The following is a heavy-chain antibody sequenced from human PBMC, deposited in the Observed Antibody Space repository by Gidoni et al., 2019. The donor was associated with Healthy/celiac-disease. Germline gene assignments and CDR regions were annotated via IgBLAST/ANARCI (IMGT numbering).Heavy chain of an antibody. V-gene: IGHV3-74*01. D-gene: IGHD3-9*01. CDR3: ARGVRYHRADLDY. CDR1: GFTFSSYW. J-gene: IGHJ4*02. CDR2: INSDGSST. Sequence: EVQLVESGGGLVQPGGSLRLSCAASGFTFSSYWMHWVRQAPGKGLVWGSRINSDGSSTSYADSVKGRFTISRDNAKNTLYLQMNSLRAEDTAVYYCARGVRYHRADLDYWGQGTLVTVSS.